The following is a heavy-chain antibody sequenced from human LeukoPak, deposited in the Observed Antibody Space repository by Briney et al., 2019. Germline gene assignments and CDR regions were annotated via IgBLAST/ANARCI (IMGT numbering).Heavy chain of an antibody. CDR1: GGSISSSSYY. CDR2: IYYSGST. J-gene: IGHJ1*01. V-gene: IGHV4-39*07. Sequence: SETLSLTCTVSGGSISSSSYYWGWIRQPPGKGLEWIGSIYYSGSTYYNPSLKSRVTISVDTSKNQFSLKLSSVTAADTAVYYCARVVVVGDGAEYFQHWGQGTLVTVSS. D-gene: IGHD2-2*01. CDR3: ARVVVVGDGAEYFQH.